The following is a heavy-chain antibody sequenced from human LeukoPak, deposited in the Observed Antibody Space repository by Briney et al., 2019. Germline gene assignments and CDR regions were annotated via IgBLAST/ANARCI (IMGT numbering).Heavy chain of an antibody. J-gene: IGHJ4*02. CDR3: ARLLMVYERYFDY. CDR1: GYSISSGYY. D-gene: IGHD2-8*01. V-gene: IGHV4-38-2*01. CDR2: IYHSGST. Sequence: PSETLFLTCAVSGYSISSGYYWGWIRQPPGKGLEWIGSIYHSGSTYYNPSLKSRVTISVDTSKNQFSLKLSSVTAADTAVYYCARLLMVYERYFDYWGQGALVTVSS.